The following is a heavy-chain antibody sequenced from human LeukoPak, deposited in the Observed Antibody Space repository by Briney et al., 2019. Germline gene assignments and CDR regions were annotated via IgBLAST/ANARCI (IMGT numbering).Heavy chain of an antibody. CDR2: ISSSSSTI. Sequence: PGGSLRLSCAASGFTFSSYSMNWVRQAPGKGLEWVSYISSSSSTIYYADSVKGRFTISRDNAKNSLYLQMNSLRAEDTAVYYCARDLWFGEIDYWGQGTLVTVSS. D-gene: IGHD3-10*01. CDR1: GFTFSSYS. V-gene: IGHV3-48*01. CDR3: ARDLWFGEIDY. J-gene: IGHJ4*02.